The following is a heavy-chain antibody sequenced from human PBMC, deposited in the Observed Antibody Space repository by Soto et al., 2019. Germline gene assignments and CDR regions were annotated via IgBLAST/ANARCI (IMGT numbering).Heavy chain of an antibody. D-gene: IGHD3-22*01. CDR2: IYYSGRT. CDR3: AGTNYYYDSSGYYLYFQH. V-gene: IGHV4-59*01. Sequence: PSETLSLTCTVSGGSISSYYWSWIRQPPGKGLEWIGYIYYSGRTNYNPSLKSRVTISVDTSKNQFSLKLSSVTAADTAVYYCAGTNYYYDSSGYYLYFQHWGQGTLVTVSS. J-gene: IGHJ1*01. CDR1: GGSISSYY.